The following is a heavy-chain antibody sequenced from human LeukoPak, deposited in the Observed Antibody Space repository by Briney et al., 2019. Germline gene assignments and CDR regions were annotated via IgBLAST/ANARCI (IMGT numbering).Heavy chain of an antibody. Sequence: SETLSHTCTVSGGSISSYYWSWIRQPPGKGLEWIGYIYYSGSTNYNPSLKSRVTISVDTSKNQFSLKLSSVTAADTAVYYCARDNWNYGAVDYWGQGTLVTVSS. CDR1: GGSISSYY. V-gene: IGHV4-59*01. J-gene: IGHJ4*02. CDR3: ARDNWNYGAVDY. D-gene: IGHD1-7*01. CDR2: IYYSGST.